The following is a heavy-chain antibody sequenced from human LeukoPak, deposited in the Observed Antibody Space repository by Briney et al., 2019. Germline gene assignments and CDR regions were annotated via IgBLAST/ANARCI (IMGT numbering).Heavy chain of an antibody. J-gene: IGHJ4*02. CDR1: GYTFTGYY. CDR3: ARVEFYDFWSGYSSPFDY. V-gene: IGHV1-2*02. Sequence: ASVKVSCKASGYTFTGYYMHWVRQAPGQGLEWMGWINPNSGGTNYAQEFQGRVTMTRDTSISTAYMELSRLRSDDTAVYYCARVEFYDFWSGYSSPFDYWGQGTLVTVS. D-gene: IGHD3-3*01. CDR2: INPNSGGT.